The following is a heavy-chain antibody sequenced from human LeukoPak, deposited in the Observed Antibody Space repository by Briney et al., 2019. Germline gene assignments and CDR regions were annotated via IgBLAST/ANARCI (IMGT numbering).Heavy chain of an antibody. Sequence: PSETLSLTCTVSGGSISSYYWSWIRQPPGKGLEWIGYIYYSGSTNYNPSLKSRVTISVDTSKNQFSLKLSSVTAADTAVYYCAREGIVATIPPYYYYGMDVWGQGTTVTVSS. CDR1: GGSISSYY. CDR2: IYYSGST. V-gene: IGHV4-59*01. CDR3: AREGIVATIPPYYYYGMDV. J-gene: IGHJ6*02. D-gene: IGHD5-12*01.